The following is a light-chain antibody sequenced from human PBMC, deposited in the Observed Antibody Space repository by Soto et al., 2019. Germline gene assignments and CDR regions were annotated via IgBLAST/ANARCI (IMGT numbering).Light chain of an antibody. CDR2: LGS. Sequence: DIVMTQSPLSLLVTPGEPASISCRSSQSLLDSNGYNYLDWYLQKPGQSPQLLIYLGSNRASGVPDRFSGSGSGTEFTLKISRVEAEDVGIYYCMQRLQTPLTFGGGTKVEIK. CDR3: MQRLQTPLT. V-gene: IGKV2-28*01. J-gene: IGKJ4*01. CDR1: QSLLDSNGYNY.